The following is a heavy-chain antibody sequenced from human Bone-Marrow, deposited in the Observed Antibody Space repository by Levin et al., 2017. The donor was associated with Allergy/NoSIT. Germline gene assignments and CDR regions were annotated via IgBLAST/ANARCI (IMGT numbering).Heavy chain of an antibody. CDR1: GYTFTSYY. CDR3: ARGISEVYCSGGSCYSNPHLNWFDP. J-gene: IGHJ5*02. V-gene: IGHV1-46*03. CDR2: INPSGGST. Sequence: GESLKISCKASGYTFTSYYMHWVRQAPGQGLEWMGIINPSGGSTSYAQKFQGRVTMTRDTSTSTVYMELSSLRSEDTAVYYCARGISEVYCSGGSCYSNPHLNWFDPWGQGTLVTVSS. D-gene: IGHD2-15*01.